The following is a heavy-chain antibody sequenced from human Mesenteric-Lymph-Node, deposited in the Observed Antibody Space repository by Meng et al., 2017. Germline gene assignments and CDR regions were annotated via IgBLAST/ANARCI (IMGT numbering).Heavy chain of an antibody. D-gene: IGHD1-26*01. J-gene: IGHJ4*02. CDR2: IWYDGSNK. CDR1: GFTFSSYG. Sequence: GESLKISCAASGFTFSSYGMHWVRQAPGKGLEWVAVIWYDGSNKYYADSVKSRFTISRDNAENSLYLQMNSLRAEDSAVYYCARGHSGTYHLYFDYWGQGTVVTVSS. CDR3: ARGHSGTYHLYFDY. V-gene: IGHV3-33*03.